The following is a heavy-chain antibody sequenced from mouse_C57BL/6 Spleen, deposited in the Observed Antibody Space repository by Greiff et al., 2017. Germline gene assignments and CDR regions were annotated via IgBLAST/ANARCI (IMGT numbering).Heavy chain of an antibody. D-gene: IGHD1-1*01. Sequence: EVHLVESEGGLVQPGSSMKLSCTASGFTFSDYYMAWVRQVPEKGLEWVANINYDGSSTYYLDSLKSRFIISRDNARNILYLQRSSLKSEDTATXYCARDNYYGSSYGYFDVWGTGTTVTVSS. CDR3: ARDNYYGSSYGYFDV. V-gene: IGHV5-16*01. CDR2: INYDGSST. J-gene: IGHJ1*03. CDR1: GFTFSDYY.